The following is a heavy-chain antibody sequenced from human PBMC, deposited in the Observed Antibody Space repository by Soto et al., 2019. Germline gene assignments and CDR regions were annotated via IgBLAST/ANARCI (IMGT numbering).Heavy chain of an antibody. D-gene: IGHD3-3*01. Sequence: SETLSLTCTVSGGSISSGGYYWSWIRQHPGKGLEWIGYIYYSGSTYYNPSLKSRVTISVDTSKNQFSLKLSSVTAADTAVYYCARGRDFWSGSQGGGKDVWGQGTTVTVSS. CDR2: IYYSGST. CDR1: GGSISSGGYY. V-gene: IGHV4-31*03. CDR3: ARGRDFWSGSQGGGKDV. J-gene: IGHJ6*02.